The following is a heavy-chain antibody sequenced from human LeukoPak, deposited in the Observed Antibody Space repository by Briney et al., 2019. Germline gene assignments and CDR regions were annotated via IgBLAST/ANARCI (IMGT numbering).Heavy chain of an antibody. J-gene: IGHJ4*02. CDR2: IYTSGST. V-gene: IGHV4-4*07. Sequence: SETLSLTCTVSGDSINSFYWSWIRQPAGKGLEWIGRIYTSGSTNYSPSLKSRVTMSVDTSKNQFSLKLSSVTAADTAVYYCAALSGYSYGHIDYWGQGTLVTVSS. D-gene: IGHD5-18*01. CDR3: AALSGYSYGHIDY. CDR1: GDSINSFY.